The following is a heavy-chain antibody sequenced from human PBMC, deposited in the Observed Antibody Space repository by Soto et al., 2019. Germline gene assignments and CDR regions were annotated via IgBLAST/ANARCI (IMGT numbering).Heavy chain of an antibody. D-gene: IGHD2-21*02. Sequence: QITLKESGPTLVKPTQTLTLTCTFSGLSLSTTGVGVGWIRQPPGKALEWLALIYWDDDKRYSPSLKSSLTITKDTSKNKVVLTMTNMDPVDTATYYCVQSRCGGDCLQSYSSHSYYGLDVWGQGTTVTVSS. CDR1: GLSLSTTGVG. CDR3: VQSRCGGDCLQSYSSHSYYGLDV. V-gene: IGHV2-5*02. J-gene: IGHJ6*02. CDR2: IYWDDDK.